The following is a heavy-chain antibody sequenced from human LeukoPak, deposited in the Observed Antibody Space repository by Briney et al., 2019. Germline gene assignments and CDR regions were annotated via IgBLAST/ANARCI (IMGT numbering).Heavy chain of an antibody. CDR2: INTDGSST. CDR1: GFTFSSYW. J-gene: IGHJ3*02. CDR3: AKDPNGDYIGTFDI. D-gene: IGHD4-17*01. Sequence: GGSLRRSCAASGFTFSSYWMHWVRQAPGKGLVWVSRINTDGSSTSYADSVQGRFTISRDNSKNTLYLQMNSLRAEDTAKYYCAKDPNGDYIGTFDIWGQGTMVIVS. V-gene: IGHV3-74*01.